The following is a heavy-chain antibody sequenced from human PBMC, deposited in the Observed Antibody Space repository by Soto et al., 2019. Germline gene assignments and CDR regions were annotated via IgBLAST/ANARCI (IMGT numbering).Heavy chain of an antibody. Sequence: QVQLVESGGGVVQPGRSLRLSCAASGFTFSSYGMHWVRQAPGKGLEWVAVIWYDGSNKYYADSVKGRFTISRDNSKNTLYLQMNSLRAEDTAVNYCARAREAMRVDLIGYYYGMDVWGQGTTVTVSS. CDR2: IWYDGSNK. CDR3: ARAREAMRVDLIGYYYGMDV. V-gene: IGHV3-33*01. D-gene: IGHD5-18*01. CDR1: GFTFSSYG. J-gene: IGHJ6*02.